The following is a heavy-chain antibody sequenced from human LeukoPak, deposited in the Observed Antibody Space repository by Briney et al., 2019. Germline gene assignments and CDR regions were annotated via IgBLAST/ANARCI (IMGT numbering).Heavy chain of an antibody. CDR3: ARGGSYASFGFDR. Sequence: GGSLRLSCAASGFTVSSTSMSWVRQAPGEGLEWVSLIYTGGSTYYADSVKGRFTISRDNSKNTLYLQMNSLRAEDTAVYYCARGGSYASFGFDRWGQGTLVTVSS. CDR1: GFTVSSTS. J-gene: IGHJ4*02. D-gene: IGHD3-16*01. CDR2: IYTGGST. V-gene: IGHV3-53*01.